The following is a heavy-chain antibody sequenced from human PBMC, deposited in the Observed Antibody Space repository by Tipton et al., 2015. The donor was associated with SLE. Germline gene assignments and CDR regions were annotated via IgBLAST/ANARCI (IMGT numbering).Heavy chain of an antibody. J-gene: IGHJ4*02. CDR3: ARDGQQLGFDY. Sequence: SLRLSCSASGFTFSSYAMHWVRQAPGKGLEYVSTISSNGGSTYYADSVKGRFTISRDNSKNTLYLQMNSLRAEDTAVYYCARDGQQLGFDYWGQGTLVTVSS. D-gene: IGHD6-13*01. CDR1: GFTFSSYA. V-gene: IGHV3-64*04. CDR2: ISSNGGST.